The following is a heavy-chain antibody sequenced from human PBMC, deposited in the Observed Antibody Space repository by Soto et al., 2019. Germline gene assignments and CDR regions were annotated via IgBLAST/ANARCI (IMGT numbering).Heavy chain of an antibody. Sequence: EVQLLESGGGLVQPGGSLRLSCAASGFTFSSYAMSWVRQAPGKGLEWVSAISGSGGSTYYADSVKGRFTISRDNSKNTLYLQMNSLRAEDTDVYYCARPLYSSSWTDAFDIWGQGTMVTVSS. J-gene: IGHJ3*02. CDR3: ARPLYSSSWTDAFDI. CDR1: GFTFSSYA. CDR2: ISGSGGST. V-gene: IGHV3-23*01. D-gene: IGHD6-13*01.